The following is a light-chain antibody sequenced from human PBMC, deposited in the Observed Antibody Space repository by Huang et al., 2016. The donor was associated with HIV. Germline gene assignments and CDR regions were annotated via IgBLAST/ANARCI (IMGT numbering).Light chain of an antibody. Sequence: DIQMTQSPSSLSASVGDRVTITCRASQSIRSYLNWYQQKPGKAPKVLIYDASSLQSWVPPRFSGSGSETNFTLTIGSLQPEDFGTYYCQQSYSSPGFTFGPGTVVEIK. CDR3: QQSYSSPGFT. V-gene: IGKV1-39*01. CDR1: QSIRSY. J-gene: IGKJ3*01. CDR2: DAS.